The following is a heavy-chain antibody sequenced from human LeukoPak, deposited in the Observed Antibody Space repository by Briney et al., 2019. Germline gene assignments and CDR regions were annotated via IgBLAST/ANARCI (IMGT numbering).Heavy chain of an antibody. CDR2: IYYSGST. D-gene: IGHD6-19*01. J-gene: IGHJ4*02. V-gene: IGHV4-61*01. CDR3: ARGISSGWSRAVGY. Sequence: ETLSLTCTVSGGSVSSGSYYWSWIRQPPGKGLEWIGYIYYSGSTNYNPSLKSRVTISVDTSKNQFSLKLSSVTAADTAVYYCARGISSGWSRAVGYWGQGTLVTVSS. CDR1: GGSVSSGSYY.